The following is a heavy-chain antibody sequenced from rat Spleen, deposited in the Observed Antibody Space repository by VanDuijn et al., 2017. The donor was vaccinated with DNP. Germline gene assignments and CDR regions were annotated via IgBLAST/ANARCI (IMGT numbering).Heavy chain of an antibody. Sequence: VQLKESGPGLVQPSQTLSLTCTVSGFSLTTNGVSWVRQPPGKGLEWMGVMWSGGRTAYNSALKSRLSISRDSSKNQVFLKMNSLQPEDTGTYYCARHTHVHYFDYWGQGVMVTVSS. V-gene: IGHV2S63*01. CDR3: ARHTHVHYFDY. J-gene: IGHJ2*01. CDR2: MWSGGRT. CDR1: GFSLTTNG. D-gene: IGHD3-2*01.